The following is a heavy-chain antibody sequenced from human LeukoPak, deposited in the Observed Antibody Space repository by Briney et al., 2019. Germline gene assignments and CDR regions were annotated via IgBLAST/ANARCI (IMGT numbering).Heavy chain of an antibody. V-gene: IGHV1-2*02. Sequence: ASVKVSCKASGYTFTAYYLNWVRQAPGQGLEWMGWNDPKTGGTKIAQKFQGRVTMTRDTSMSTVYMELYSLRSDDTAVYSCARDPATSYYLDSWGQGILVTVSS. CDR1: GYTFTAYY. CDR3: ARDPATSYYLDS. J-gene: IGHJ4*02. CDR2: NDPKTGGT.